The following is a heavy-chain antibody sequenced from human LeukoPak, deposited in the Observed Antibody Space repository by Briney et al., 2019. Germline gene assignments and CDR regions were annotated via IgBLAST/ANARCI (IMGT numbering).Heavy chain of an antibody. D-gene: IGHD3-3*01. J-gene: IGHJ5*02. CDR3: AKGAITIFGVALYNWFDP. Sequence: PGGSLRLSCAASGFTFSSYAMSWVRQAPGKGLEWVSAISGSGGSTYYADSVKGRFTISRDNSKNTLHLQMNSLRAEDTAVYYCAKGAITIFGVALYNWFDPWGQGTLVTVSS. CDR1: GFTFSSYA. V-gene: IGHV3-23*01. CDR2: ISGSGGST.